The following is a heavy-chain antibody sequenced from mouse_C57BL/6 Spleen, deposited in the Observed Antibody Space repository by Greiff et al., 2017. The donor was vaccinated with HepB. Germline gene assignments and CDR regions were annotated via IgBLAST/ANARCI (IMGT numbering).Heavy chain of an antibody. CDR3: ARDWFDY. Sequence: VQLKESGAELVKPGASVKLSCTASGFNIKDYYMHWVKQRTEQGLGWIGRIDPEDGETKYAPKFPGKATITADTSSNTAYLQLSSLTSEDTAVYYCARDWFDYWGQGTTLTVSS. CDR2: IDPEDGET. V-gene: IGHV14-2*01. CDR1: GFNIKDYY. J-gene: IGHJ2*01.